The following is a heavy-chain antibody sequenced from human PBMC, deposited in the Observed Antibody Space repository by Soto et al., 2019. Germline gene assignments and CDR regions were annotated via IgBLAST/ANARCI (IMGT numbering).Heavy chain of an antibody. CDR1: GYTFTSYA. Sequence: QVQLVQSGAEVKKPGASVKVSCKASGYTFTSYAMHWVRQAPGQRLEWMGWINAGNGNTKYSQKFQGRVTITRDTSAGNAYMARGSLGSEDTGEVYCAGDVGGTGVWGEGTLVTVCS. CDR2: INAGNGNT. J-gene: IGHJ4*02. CDR3: AGDVGGTGV. V-gene: IGHV1-3*01. D-gene: IGHD1-26*01.